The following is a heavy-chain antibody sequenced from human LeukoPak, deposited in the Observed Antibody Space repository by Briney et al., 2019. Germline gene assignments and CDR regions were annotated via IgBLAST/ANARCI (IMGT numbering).Heavy chain of an antibody. CDR2: ISSSSSYI. D-gene: IGHD2-2*01. CDR3: ATSDDIVVVSTAPPEDY. CDR1: GFTFSSYN. V-gene: IGHV3-21*01. J-gene: IGHJ4*02. Sequence: GGSLRLSCVVSGFTFSSYNINWVRQAPGKGLEWVSSISSSSSYIYYADSVKGRFTISRDNAKNSLYLQMNSLRAEDTAVYYCATSDDIVVVSTAPPEDYWGQGTLVTVSS.